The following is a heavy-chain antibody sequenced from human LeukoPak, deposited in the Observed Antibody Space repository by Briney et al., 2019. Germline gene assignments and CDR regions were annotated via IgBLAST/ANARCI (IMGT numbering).Heavy chain of an antibody. D-gene: IGHD3-22*01. CDR2: ISGSGGST. V-gene: IGHV3-23*01. Sequence: QTGGSLRLSCAASGFTFSSYAMSWVRQAPGKGLEWVSAISGSGGSTYCADSVKGRFTISRDNSKNTLYLQMNSLRAEDTAVYYCARDSPYYYDSSVNWCDYWGQGTLVTVSS. J-gene: IGHJ5*01. CDR1: GFTFSSYA. CDR3: ARDSPYYYDSSVNWCDY.